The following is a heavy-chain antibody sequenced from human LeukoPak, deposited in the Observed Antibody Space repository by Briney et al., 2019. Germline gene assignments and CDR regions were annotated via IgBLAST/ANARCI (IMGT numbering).Heavy chain of an antibody. J-gene: IGHJ4*02. V-gene: IGHV1-18*01. CDR2: ISAYNGNT. D-gene: IGHD6-6*01. Sequence: ASVKVSCKASGYTFTSYGISWVRQAPGQGLEWMGWISAYNGNTNYAQKLQGRVTMTTDTSTSTAYMELRSLRSDDTAVYYCARAVTPLAAPTLGYWGQGTLVTVSS. CDR1: GYTFTSYG. CDR3: ARAVTPLAAPTLGY.